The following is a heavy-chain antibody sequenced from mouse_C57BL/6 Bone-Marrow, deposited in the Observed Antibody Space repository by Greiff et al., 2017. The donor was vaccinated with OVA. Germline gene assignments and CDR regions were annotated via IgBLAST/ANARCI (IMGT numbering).Heavy chain of an antibody. J-gene: IGHJ4*01. D-gene: IGHD1-1*01. CDR1: GYTFTDYY. Sequence: EVQLQQSGPELVKPGASVKISCKASGYTFTDYYMNWVKQSHGKSLEWIGDINPNNGGTSYNQKFTGKATLTVDKSSSTAYMELRSLTSEDSAVYYCEREDYYGSSYPYAMDYWGQGTSVTVSS. CDR3: EREDYYGSSYPYAMDY. V-gene: IGHV1-26*01. CDR2: INPNNGGT.